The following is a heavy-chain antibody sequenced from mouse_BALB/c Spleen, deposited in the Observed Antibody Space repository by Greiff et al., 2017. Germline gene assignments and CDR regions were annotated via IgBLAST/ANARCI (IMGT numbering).Heavy chain of an antibody. V-gene: IGHV1-15*01. Sequence: VQGVESGAELVRPGASVTLSCKASGYTFTDYEMHWVKQTPVHGLEWIGAIDPETGGTAYNQKFKGKATQTADKSSSTAYMELRSLTSEDSAVYYCTRLITAWFAYWGQGTLVTVSA. D-gene: IGHD2-4*01. CDR1: GYTFTDYE. J-gene: IGHJ3*01. CDR2: IDPETGGT. CDR3: TRLITAWFAY.